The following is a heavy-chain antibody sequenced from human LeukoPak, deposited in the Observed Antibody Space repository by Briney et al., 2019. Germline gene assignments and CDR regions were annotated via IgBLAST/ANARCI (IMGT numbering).Heavy chain of an antibody. Sequence: SETLSLTCTVSGGSVSSDSYYWSWIRQPPGKGLEWIGYIYYSGSTNYNPSLKSRVTISVDTSKNQFSLKLSSVTAADTAVYYCARDQDGMDVWGKGTTVTVSS. CDR1: GGSVSSDSYY. CDR3: ARDQDGMDV. J-gene: IGHJ6*04. CDR2: IYYSGST. V-gene: IGHV4-61*01.